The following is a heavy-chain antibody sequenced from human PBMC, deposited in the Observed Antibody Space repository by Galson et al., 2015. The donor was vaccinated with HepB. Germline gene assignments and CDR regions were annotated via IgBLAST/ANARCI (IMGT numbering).Heavy chain of an antibody. V-gene: IGHV5-51*01. CDR3: ARRRWFCSGGSCPEGYYFDD. J-gene: IGHJ4*02. CDR1: GYSFTNYW. Sequence: QSGAEVKKPGESLRISCKGVGYSFTNYWIGWVRQMPGKGLEWMGIFSPGDSDSRYSPSFQGRVTISADRSTNTAFLQLSRLRASDTAIYYCARRRWFCSGGSCPEGYYFDDWGQGTLLTVSS. CDR2: FSPGDSDS. D-gene: IGHD2-15*01.